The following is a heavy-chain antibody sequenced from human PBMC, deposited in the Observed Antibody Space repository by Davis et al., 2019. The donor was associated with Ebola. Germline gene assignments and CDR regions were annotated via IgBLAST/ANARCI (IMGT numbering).Heavy chain of an antibody. CDR1: GFTFSSYA. V-gene: IGHV3-23*01. CDR2: ISGSGGST. J-gene: IGHJ6*02. CDR3: AREGDFGVVSYYYYGMDV. Sequence: PGGSLRLSCAASGFTFSSYAMSWVRQAPGKGLEWVSAISGSGGSTYYADSVKGRFTISRDNSKNSLYLQMNSLRAEDTAVYYCAREGDFGVVSYYYYGMDVWGQGTTVTVSS. D-gene: IGHD3-3*01.